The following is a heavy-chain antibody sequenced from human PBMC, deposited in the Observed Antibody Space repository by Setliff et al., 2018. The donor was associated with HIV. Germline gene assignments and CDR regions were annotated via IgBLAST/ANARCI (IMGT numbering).Heavy chain of an antibody. CDR2: IWYDASGE. CDR3: ARDGGGCSGGTCNMVQY. CDR1: GFSFSTYG. D-gene: IGHD2-15*01. Sequence: GGSLRLSCAASGFSFSTYGMYWVRQAPGKGLEWVAVIWYDASGEHYADSVRGRFTISRDNSKNTLYLQMNSLRAEDTAVYYCARDGGGCSGGTCNMVQYWGQGTLVTVLL. V-gene: IGHV3-30*19. J-gene: IGHJ1*01.